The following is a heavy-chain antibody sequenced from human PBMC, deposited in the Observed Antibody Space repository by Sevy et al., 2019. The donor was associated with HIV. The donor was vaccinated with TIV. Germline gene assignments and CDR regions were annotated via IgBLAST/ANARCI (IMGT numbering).Heavy chain of an antibody. V-gene: IGHV3-21*01. CDR3: ARKLRVPAETLYYFDY. Sequence: GGSLRLSCAASGFTFSSYSMNWVRQAPGKGLEWVSSISSSSSYIYYADSVKGRFTISRDNAKNPLYLQMNSLRAEDTAVYYCARKLRVPAETLYYFDYWGQGTLVTVSS. D-gene: IGHD2-2*01. J-gene: IGHJ4*02. CDR2: ISSSSSYI. CDR1: GFTFSSYS.